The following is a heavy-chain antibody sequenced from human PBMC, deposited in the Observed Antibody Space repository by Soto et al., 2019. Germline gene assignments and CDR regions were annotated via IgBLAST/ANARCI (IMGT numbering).Heavy chain of an antibody. J-gene: IGHJ6*02. Sequence: LRLSCTASGFTFGDYAMSWFRQAPGKGLEWVGFIRSKAYGGTTEYAASVKGRFTISRDDSKSIAYLQMNSLKTEDTAVYYCTRESSSPSSSWRSYYYGMDVRGQGTTVTVSS. CDR3: TRESSSPSSSWRSYYYGMDV. CDR2: IRSKAYGGTT. V-gene: IGHV3-49*03. D-gene: IGHD6-13*01. CDR1: GFTFGDYA.